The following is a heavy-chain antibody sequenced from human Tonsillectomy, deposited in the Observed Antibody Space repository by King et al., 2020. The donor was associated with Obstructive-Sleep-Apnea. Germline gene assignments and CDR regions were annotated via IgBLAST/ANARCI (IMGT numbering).Heavy chain of an antibody. Sequence: VQLVESGGGLVQPGGSLRLSCAASGFTFSTYNINWVRQAPGKGLEWVSYISSSSSTIYYADSVKGRFTISRENAKNSLYLQMNSLRAEDTAVYYCARAGTYYYDSSGYYFWYFDLWGRGTLVTVSS. V-gene: IGHV3-48*04. J-gene: IGHJ2*01. CDR3: ARAGTYYYDSSGYYFWYFDL. CDR2: ISSSSSTI. CDR1: GFTFSTYN. D-gene: IGHD3-22*01.